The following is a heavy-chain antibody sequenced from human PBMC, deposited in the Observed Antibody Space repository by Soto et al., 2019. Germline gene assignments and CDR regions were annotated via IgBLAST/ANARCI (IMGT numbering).Heavy chain of an antibody. J-gene: IGHJ4*02. CDR2: IIPRFDSA. V-gene: IGHV1-69*06. Sequence: QVHLVQSGTEVKWPGSSVKVSCKASGDTFDNYAISWVRRAPGQGLEWVGGIIPRFDSASYAQHSRDRVTIRADKFTTTAYLELRGLTSEDTAVYYCAASTFLSGVTGYFHLAFWGQGTLVTVSS. CDR1: GDTFDNYA. CDR3: AASTFLSGVTGYFHLAF. D-gene: IGHD3-9*01.